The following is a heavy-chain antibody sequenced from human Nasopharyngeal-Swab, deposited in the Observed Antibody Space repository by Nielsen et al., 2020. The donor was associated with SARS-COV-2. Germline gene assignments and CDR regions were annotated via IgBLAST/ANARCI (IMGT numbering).Heavy chain of an antibody. CDR2: IIPIFGTA. V-gene: IGHV1-69*13. J-gene: IGHJ6*03. D-gene: IGHD1-26*01. CDR3: ARDSGSYSRYYYYYMDV. CDR1: GYTFTKHH. Sequence: SVKVSCKASGYTFTKHHMHWVRQAPGQGLEWMGGIIPIFGTANYAQKFQGRVTITADESTSTAYMELSSLRSEDTAVYYCARDSGSYSRYYYYYMDVWGKGTTVTVSS.